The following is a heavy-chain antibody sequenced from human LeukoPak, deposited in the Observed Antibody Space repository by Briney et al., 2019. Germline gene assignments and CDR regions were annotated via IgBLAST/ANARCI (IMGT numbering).Heavy chain of an antibody. D-gene: IGHD4-17*01. V-gene: IGHV3-30*04. CDR2: ISYDGSNK. J-gene: IGHJ3*02. Sequence: PGGSLRLSCAASGFTFSSYAMHWVRQAPGKGLEWVAVISYDGSNKYYADSVRGRFTISRDDSTNTLFLQMNNLRADDSAVYYCARDPNGNYVGAFEMWGPGTTVTVSS. CDR1: GFTFSSYA. CDR3: ARDPNGNYVGAFEM.